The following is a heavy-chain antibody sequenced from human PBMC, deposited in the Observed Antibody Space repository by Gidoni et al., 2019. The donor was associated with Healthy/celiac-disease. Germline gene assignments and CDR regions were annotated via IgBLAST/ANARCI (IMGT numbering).Heavy chain of an antibody. CDR3: AKVGRRRLLFRQDVHDAFDI. CDR1: GFTFSSYA. J-gene: IGHJ3*02. CDR2: ISGSGGST. D-gene: IGHD2-21*01. Sequence: EVQLLESGGGLVQPGGSLRLSCAASGFTFSSYAMSWVRQAPGKGLEWVSAISGSGGSTYYADSVKGRFTISRDNSKNTLYLQMNSLRAEDTAVYYCAKVGRRRLLFRQDVHDAFDIWGQGTMVTVSS. V-gene: IGHV3-23*01.